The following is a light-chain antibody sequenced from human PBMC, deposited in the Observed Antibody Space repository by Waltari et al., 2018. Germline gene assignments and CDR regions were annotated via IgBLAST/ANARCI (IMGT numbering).Light chain of an antibody. Sequence: SRRATKSGTRVSLTWYQQKRGQAPRLLIYGTSSRATGIPDRFSGSGSGTDFSLTISRLEPEDFAVYYCQQYDGEVVTFGGGTKVEI. CDR1: KSGTRVS. CDR2: GTS. J-gene: IGKJ4*01. CDR3: QQYDGEVVT. V-gene: IGKV3-20*01.